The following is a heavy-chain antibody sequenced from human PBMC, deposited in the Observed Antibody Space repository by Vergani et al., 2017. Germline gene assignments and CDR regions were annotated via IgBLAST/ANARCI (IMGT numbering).Heavy chain of an antibody. V-gene: IGHV3-74*01. Sequence: EVQLVESGGGLVQPGGSLRLSCAASGFTFSSYSMHWVRQAPGKGLVWVSRVNSDVSWTTYADSVKGRFTIARDNAKNSLYLQMNSLRAEDAAVYYCARGDYVGYYYYYCMDVWGQGTTVTVSS. CDR2: VNSDVSWT. CDR3: ARGDYVGYYYYYCMDV. D-gene: IGHD4-17*01. J-gene: IGHJ6*02. CDR1: GFTFSSYS.